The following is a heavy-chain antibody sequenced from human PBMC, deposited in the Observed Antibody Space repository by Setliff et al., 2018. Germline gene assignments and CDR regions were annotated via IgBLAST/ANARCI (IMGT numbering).Heavy chain of an antibody. J-gene: IGHJ4*02. D-gene: IGHD1-1*01. CDR3: ATRLGDF. Sequence: AGGSLRLSCAASGFSFSAYAMSWVRQAPGKGLEWVSSISRSADSTYYADSVKGRFTISRDNSKNTLYLQMNSLRADDTAVYFCATRLGDFWGQGTLVTVSS. V-gene: IGHV3-23*01. CDR2: ISRSADST. CDR1: GFSFSAYA.